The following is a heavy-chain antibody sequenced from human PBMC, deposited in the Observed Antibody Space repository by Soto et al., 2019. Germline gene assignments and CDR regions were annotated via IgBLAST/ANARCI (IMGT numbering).Heavy chain of an antibody. CDR3: ARTTAVPNTLRSRYFFDY. D-gene: IGHD4-17*01. CDR1: GGSFTSNNW. V-gene: IGHV4-4*02. CDR2: IYRTGST. J-gene: IGHJ4*02. Sequence: SSETLSLTCAVSGGSFTSNNWWTWVRQPPGQGLEWIGEIYRTGSTNYNPSLKSRVTISLDKSENQFSLKVTSLTAADTALYFCARTTAVPNTLRSRYFFDYWGQGTLVTVSS.